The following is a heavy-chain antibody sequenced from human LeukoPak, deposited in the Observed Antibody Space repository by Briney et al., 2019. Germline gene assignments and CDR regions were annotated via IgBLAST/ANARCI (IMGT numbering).Heavy chain of an antibody. CDR3: ARDNAGGSSWYYFDY. V-gene: IGHV1-69*01. Sequence: SVKVSCTASGGTFSSYAISWVRQAPGQGLEWMGGIIPIFGTTNYAQKFQGRVTITADESTSTAYMELSSLRSEDAAVYYCARDNAGGSSWYYFDYWGQGTLVTVSS. CDR1: GGTFSSYA. D-gene: IGHD6-13*01. J-gene: IGHJ4*02. CDR2: IIPIFGTT.